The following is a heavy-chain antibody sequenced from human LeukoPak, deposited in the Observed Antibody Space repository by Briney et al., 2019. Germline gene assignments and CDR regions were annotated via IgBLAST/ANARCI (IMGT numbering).Heavy chain of an antibody. V-gene: IGHV4-34*01. CDR2: INHSGST. J-gene: IGHJ4*02. D-gene: IGHD6-19*01. Sequence: PSETLSLTCNVSGDAITSYYWSWIRQPPGKGLEWIGEINHSGSTNYNPSLKSRVTISVDTSKNQFSLKLSSVTAADTAVYYCARGKKTRILAYSSGWYSGYYFDYWGQGTLVTVSS. CDR3: ARGKKTRILAYSSGWYSGYYFDY. CDR1: GDAITSYY.